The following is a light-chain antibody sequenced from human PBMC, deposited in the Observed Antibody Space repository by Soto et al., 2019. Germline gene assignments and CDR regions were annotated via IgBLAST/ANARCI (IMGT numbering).Light chain of an antibody. CDR1: SSNIGSNT. CDR2: TNN. J-gene: IGLJ3*02. V-gene: IGLV1-44*01. Sequence: QSVLTQPPSASGTPGQRVTISCSGTSSNIGSNTVNWYQQLPGTAPKLLIATNNQRPSGVPDRFSGSKSGTSASLAISGLQSEDEAEYYCASWDDSLNGWVCGGGTKVTAL. CDR3: ASWDDSLNGWV.